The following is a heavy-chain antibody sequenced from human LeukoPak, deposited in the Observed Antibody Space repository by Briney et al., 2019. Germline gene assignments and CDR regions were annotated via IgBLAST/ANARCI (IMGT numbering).Heavy chain of an antibody. CDR1: ELTSSTSW. V-gene: IGHV3-7*01. CDR2: TKQDGSEK. CDR3: VGWGISGITNH. Sequence: QPGGSLRLSCAASELTSSTSWMSWVRQAPGKGLEWVAQTKQDGSEKYYVDSVKGRFTTSRDKNSLFLQMNSVRAEDTAVYYCVGWGISGITNHWGQGTLDTVSS. J-gene: IGHJ4*02. D-gene: IGHD1-7*01.